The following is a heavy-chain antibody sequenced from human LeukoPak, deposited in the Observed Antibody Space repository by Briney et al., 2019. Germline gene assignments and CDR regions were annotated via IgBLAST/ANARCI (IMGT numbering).Heavy chain of an antibody. V-gene: IGHV4-4*07. D-gene: IGHD3-22*01. Sequence: SDTLSLTCTVSDASITNYYWGWIRQPAGKGLEWIGRIYTSGSTDYNPSLRSGLTMSVDTSKNQFSLKLRSVTAADTAVYYCARESKTYDGDGYYLDYWGQGTLVTVSS. CDR1: DASITNYY. J-gene: IGHJ4*02. CDR2: IYTSGST. CDR3: ARESKTYDGDGYYLDY.